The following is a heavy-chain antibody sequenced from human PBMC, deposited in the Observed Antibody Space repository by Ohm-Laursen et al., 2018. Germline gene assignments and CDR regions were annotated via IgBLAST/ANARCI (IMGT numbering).Heavy chain of an antibody. Sequence: SLRLSCTASGFTFDDYAMHWVRQAPGKGLEWVSGISWNSGSIGYADSVKGRFTISRDNAKNSLYLQMNSLRAEDTAVYYCARDKGTSWYEPDYWGQGTLVTVSS. V-gene: IGHV3-9*01. D-gene: IGHD6-13*01. CDR2: ISWNSGSI. CDR1: GFTFDDYA. J-gene: IGHJ4*02. CDR3: ARDKGTSWYEPDY.